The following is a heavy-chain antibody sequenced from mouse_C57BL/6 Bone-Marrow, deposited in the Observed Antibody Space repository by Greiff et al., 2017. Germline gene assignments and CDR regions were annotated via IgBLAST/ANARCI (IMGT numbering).Heavy chain of an antibody. V-gene: IGHV1-81*01. CDR1: GYTFTSYG. CDR3: ARKTYYSNYVKGFYY. J-gene: IGHJ2*01. CDR2: IYPRSGNT. D-gene: IGHD2-5*01. Sequence: QVQLQQSGAELARPGASVKLSCKASGYTFTSYGISWVKQRTGQGLEWIGEIYPRSGNTYYNEKFKGKATLTADKSSSTAYLELRSLTSEDSAVYFFARKTYYSNYVKGFYYWCQGTTLTVSS.